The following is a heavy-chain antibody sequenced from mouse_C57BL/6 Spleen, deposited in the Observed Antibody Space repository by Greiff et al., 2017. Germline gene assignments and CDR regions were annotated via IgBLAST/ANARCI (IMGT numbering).Heavy chain of an antibody. V-gene: IGHV5-17*01. Sequence: DVMLVESGGGLVKPGGSLKLSCAASGFTFSDYGMHWVRQAPEQGLEWVAYISSGSSTIYYADTVKGRFTISRDNAKNTLFLQKTSLRSEDTAMYYCARDSSGYPFAYWGQGTLVTVSA. D-gene: IGHD3-2*02. CDR2: ISSGSSTI. J-gene: IGHJ3*01. CDR1: GFTFSDYG. CDR3: ARDSSGYPFAY.